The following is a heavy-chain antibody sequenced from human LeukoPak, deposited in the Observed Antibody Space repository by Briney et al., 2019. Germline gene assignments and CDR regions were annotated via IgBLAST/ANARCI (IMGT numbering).Heavy chain of an antibody. Sequence: PSESLSLTCSISGVSISRSFYYWGWLRQPPGMGLEWTGNIYYTGTTYYNPSLKSRVSMSVDTSNNQFSLNLISVTAADTAVYFCARRPNLPADLGDYWRFDIWGQGRRVTVSS. CDR1: GVSISRSFYY. D-gene: IGHD4-17*01. CDR3: ARRPNLPADLGDYWRFDI. J-gene: IGHJ3*02. V-gene: IGHV4-39*01. CDR2: IYYTGTT.